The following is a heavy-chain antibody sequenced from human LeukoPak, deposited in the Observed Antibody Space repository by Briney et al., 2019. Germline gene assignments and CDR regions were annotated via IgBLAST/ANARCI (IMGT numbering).Heavy chain of an antibody. CDR2: INPKTGST. CDR3: AREELGSSGWTSKGYYYYYGMDV. CDR1: GYTFTDYY. J-gene: IGHJ6*02. D-gene: IGHD6-19*01. V-gene: IGHV1-2*02. Sequence: ASVKVSCKASGYTFTDYYIHWVRQAPGQGLEWMGWINPKTGSTNYPQKFQGRVTMTRDTSISTAYMELSRLRSDDTAVYYCAREELGSSGWTSKGYYYYYGMDVWGQGTTVTVSS.